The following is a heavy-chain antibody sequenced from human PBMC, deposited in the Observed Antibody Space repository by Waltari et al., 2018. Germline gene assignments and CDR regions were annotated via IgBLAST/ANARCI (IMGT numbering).Heavy chain of an antibody. CDR3: TTDSTKRITIFGVVIRTFDY. CDR2: IKSKTDGGTT. V-gene: IGHV3-15*01. CDR1: GFTFSNAW. D-gene: IGHD3-3*01. J-gene: IGHJ4*02. Sequence: EVQLVESGGGLVKPGGSLRLSCAASGFTFSNAWLRWVRQAPGQGREWVGRIKSKTDGGTTDYAAPVKGRFTISRDDSKNTLYLQMNSLKTEDTAVYYCTTDSTKRITIFGVVIRTFDYWGQGTLVTVSS.